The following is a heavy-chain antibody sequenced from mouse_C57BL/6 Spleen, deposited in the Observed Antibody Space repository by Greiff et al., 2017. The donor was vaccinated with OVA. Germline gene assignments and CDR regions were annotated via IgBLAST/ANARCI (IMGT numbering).Heavy chain of an antibody. CDR1: GYTFTSYW. D-gene: IGHD2-3*01. Sequence: VQLQQPGAELVKPGASVKLSCKASGYTFTSYWMHWVKQRPGQGLEWIGMIHPNSGSTNYNEKFKSKATLTVDKSSSTAYMQRSSLTSEDSAVYYCAREGGGYYFFDYWGQGTTLTVSS. J-gene: IGHJ2*01. CDR2: IHPNSGST. CDR3: AREGGGYYFFDY. V-gene: IGHV1-64*01.